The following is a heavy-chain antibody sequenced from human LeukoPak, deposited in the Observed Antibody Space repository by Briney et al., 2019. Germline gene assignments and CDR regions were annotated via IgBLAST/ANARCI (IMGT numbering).Heavy chain of an antibody. CDR2: ISSSSSYI. CDR1: GFTFSSYS. V-gene: IGHV3-21*01. CDR3: ARAPGIAAAGEDY. D-gene: IGHD6-13*01. J-gene: IGHJ4*02. Sequence: GGSLRLSCAASGFTFSSYSMNWVRQAPGKGLEWVSSISSSSSYIYYADSVKVRFTISRDNAKNSLYLQMNSLRAEDTAVYYCARAPGIAAAGEDYWGQGTLVTVSS.